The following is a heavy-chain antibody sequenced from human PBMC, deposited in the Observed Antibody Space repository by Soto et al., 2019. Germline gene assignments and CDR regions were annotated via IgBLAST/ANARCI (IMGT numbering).Heavy chain of an antibody. Sequence: SETLSLTCTVSGGSISSSSYYWGWIRQPPGKGLEWIGSIYYSGSTYYNPSLKSRVTISVDTSKNQFSLKLSSVTAADTAVYYCARLPFDFWSGYPDDYWGQGTLVTVSS. CDR1: GGSISSSSYY. CDR2: IYYSGST. V-gene: IGHV4-39*01. J-gene: IGHJ4*02. D-gene: IGHD3-3*01. CDR3: ARLPFDFWSGYPDDY.